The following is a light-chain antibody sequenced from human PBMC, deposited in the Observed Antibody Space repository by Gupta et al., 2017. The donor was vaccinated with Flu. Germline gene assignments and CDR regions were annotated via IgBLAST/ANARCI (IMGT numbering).Light chain of an antibody. CDR1: SSNIGNNY. CDR2: EYN. CDR3: GTWDSSLSAVV. J-gene: IGLJ2*01. Sequence: QSVLTQPPSLSAAPGQKVSISCSGSSSNIGNNYVSWYQQLPGTAPKLLIYEYNKRPSGIPDRFSGSKSGTSATLGITGLQTGDEAEYYCGTWDSSLSAVVFGGGTKLTVL. V-gene: IGLV1-51*02.